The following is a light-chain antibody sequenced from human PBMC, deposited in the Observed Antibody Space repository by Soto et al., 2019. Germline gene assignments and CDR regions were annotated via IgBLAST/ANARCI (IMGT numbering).Light chain of an antibody. CDR2: EAS. J-gene: IGKJ4*01. V-gene: IGKV1-12*01. Sequence: ESQMTQSHYTLSASVVYRVKITCWASQSVSIWLAWYQQKPGKAPKLLIYEASSLETGVPSRFSGSGSGTDFTLTISSLQPEDFATYYCQQANSFPLTFGGGHTGDIK. CDR1: QSVSIW. CDR3: QQANSFPLT.